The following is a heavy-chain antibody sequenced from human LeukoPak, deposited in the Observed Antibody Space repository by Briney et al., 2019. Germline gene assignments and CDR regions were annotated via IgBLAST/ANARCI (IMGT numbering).Heavy chain of an antibody. Sequence: PSETLSLTCTVSGGSICSYYWSWIRQPPGKGLEWIGYIYYSGSTNYNPSLKSRVTISVDTSKNQFSLKLSSVTAADTAVYYCARGSGGVTRVDYRGQGTLVTVSS. V-gene: IGHV4-59*01. CDR3: ARGSGGVTRVDY. CDR2: IYYSGST. CDR1: GGSICSYY. J-gene: IGHJ4*02. D-gene: IGHD4-17*01.